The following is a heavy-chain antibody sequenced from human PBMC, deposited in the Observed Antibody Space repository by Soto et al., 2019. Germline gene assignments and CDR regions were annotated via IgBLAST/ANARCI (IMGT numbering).Heavy chain of an antibody. D-gene: IGHD2-15*01. CDR1: GYNFSDYY. J-gene: IGHJ5*02. V-gene: IGHV1-2*02. Sequence: QVQLVQSAAEVKKPGASVKVSCKASGYNFSDYYIHWVRQAPGQGLEWLGWVSPKSGGTNYAQKFKGRVTMTRDTSSNTVYMDLSGLKSDDTAVFYCARAISGGSTLNWFDPWGQGTLVTVSS. CDR3: ARAISGGSTLNWFDP. CDR2: VSPKSGGT.